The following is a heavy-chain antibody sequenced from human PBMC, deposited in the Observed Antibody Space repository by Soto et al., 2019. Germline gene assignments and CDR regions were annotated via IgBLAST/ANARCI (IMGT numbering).Heavy chain of an antibody. D-gene: IGHD3-9*01. CDR3: TTDLGLRYFDWLSYGGQDY. V-gene: IGHV3-15*01. J-gene: IGHJ4*02. Sequence: GGSLRLSCAASGFTFSNAWMSWVRQAPGKGLEWVGRIKSKTDGGTTDYAAPVKGRFTISRDDSKNTLYLQMNSLKTEDTAVYYCTTDLGLRYFDWLSYGGQDYWGQGTLVTVSS. CDR1: GFTFSNAW. CDR2: IKSKTDGGTT.